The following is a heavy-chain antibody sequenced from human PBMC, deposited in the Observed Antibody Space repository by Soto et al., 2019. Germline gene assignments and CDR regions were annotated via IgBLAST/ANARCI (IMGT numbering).Heavy chain of an antibody. J-gene: IGHJ1*01. V-gene: IGHV1-3*01. Sequence: ASVKVSCKASGYTFTSYAMHWVRQAPGQRLEWMGWINAGNGNTKYSQKFQGRVTITRDTSASTAYVELSSLRSEDTAVYYCARTLAVAGPSTAEYFQHWGQGTLVTVSS. CDR3: ARTLAVAGPSTAEYFQH. CDR1: GYTFTSYA. CDR2: INAGNGNT. D-gene: IGHD6-19*01.